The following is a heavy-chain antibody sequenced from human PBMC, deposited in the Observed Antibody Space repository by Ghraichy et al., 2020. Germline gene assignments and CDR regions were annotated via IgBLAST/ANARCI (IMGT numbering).Heavy chain of an antibody. J-gene: IGHJ4*02. Sequence: ASVKVSCKASGYTFTGYFLHLVRQAPGQGLEWKGSINPNSDGTNYAQRFQSRVTMTRDTSINTAYMEVSRLRLDDTAVYYCARGSSREGLTRAPDYWGQGTLVTVSS. V-gene: IGHV1-2*02. D-gene: IGHD1-1*01. CDR3: ARGSSREGLTRAPDY. CDR2: INPNSDGT. CDR1: GYTFTGYF.